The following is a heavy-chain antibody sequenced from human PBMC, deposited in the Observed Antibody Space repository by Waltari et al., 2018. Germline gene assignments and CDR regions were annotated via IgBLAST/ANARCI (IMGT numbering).Heavy chain of an antibody. J-gene: IGHJ3*02. CDR2: IVVGSGNT. Sequence: QMYLVQSGPEVKKPGTSVKVSCKASGFTFTSSAVQWVRQARGQRLEWIGWIVVGSGNTKYTQKFQQRVTMTRDMSTSTAYMELSSLRSEDAAVYYCAAERIAGETNTFDIWGQGTMVTVSS. V-gene: IGHV1-58*01. D-gene: IGHD7-27*01. CDR1: GFTFTSSA. CDR3: AAERIAGETNTFDI.